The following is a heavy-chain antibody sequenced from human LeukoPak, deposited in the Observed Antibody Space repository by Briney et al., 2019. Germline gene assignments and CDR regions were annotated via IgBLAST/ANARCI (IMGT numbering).Heavy chain of an antibody. D-gene: IGHD3-3*01. CDR2: IQQDGSEK. CDR3: ARGDFWSGDYTDAFDV. V-gene: IGHV3-7*04. CDR1: GFTFSNYW. J-gene: IGHJ3*01. Sequence: PGGSLRLSCAASGFTFSNYWMSWVRQAPGKGLEWVADIQQDGSEKYYVDSVKGRFSISRDNVRNSLYLQMNSLRAGDTALYYCARGDFWSGDYTDAFDVWGQGTMVTVSS.